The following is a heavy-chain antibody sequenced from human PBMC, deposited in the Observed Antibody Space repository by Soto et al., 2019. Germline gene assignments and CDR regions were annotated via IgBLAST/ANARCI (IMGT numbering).Heavy chain of an antibody. J-gene: IGHJ5*02. V-gene: IGHV4-34*01. CDR1: GGSFSGYY. CDR2: INHSGST. CDR3: VRGAHSGWFDP. D-gene: IGHD2-15*01. Sequence: PSETLSLTCAVYGGSFSGYYWSWIRQPPGKGLEWIGEINHSGSTNYNPSPKSRVTISVDTSKNQFSLKLSSVTAADTAVYYPVRGAHSGWFDPWGQGTLVTVSS.